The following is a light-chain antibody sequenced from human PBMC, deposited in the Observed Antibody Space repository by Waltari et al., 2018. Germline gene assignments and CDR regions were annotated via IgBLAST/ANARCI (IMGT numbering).Light chain of an antibody. CDR2: GNK. CDR1: SSNIGRNI. Sequence: QSVLTQAPSASGTPGQRVTISCSGSSSNIGRNILSGYQRLPGAAPKFLIHGNKPPPSGVPDRFSGSKSGTSASLAIRVLQSEDEADYYCASWDDSLSGWVFGGGTKLTVL. CDR3: ASWDDSLSGWV. J-gene: IGLJ3*02. V-gene: IGLV1-44*01.